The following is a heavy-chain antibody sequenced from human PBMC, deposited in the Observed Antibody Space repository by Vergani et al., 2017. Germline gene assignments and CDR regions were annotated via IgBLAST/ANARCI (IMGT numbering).Heavy chain of an antibody. CDR2: INHSGST. D-gene: IGHD6-13*01. CDR1: GGSFSGYY. CDR3: ARGRGSWAY. V-gene: IGHV4-34*01. Sequence: QVQLQQWGAGLLKPSETLSLTCAVYGGSFSGYYWSWIRQPPGKGLEWIGEINHSGSTNYNPSLKSRVTIAVDTSKNQFSLKLSAVTAADTAVYYCARGRGSWAYWGQGTLVTVSS. J-gene: IGHJ4*02.